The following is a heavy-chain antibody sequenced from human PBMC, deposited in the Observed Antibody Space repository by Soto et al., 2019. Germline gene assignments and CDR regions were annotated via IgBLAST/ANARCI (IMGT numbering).Heavy chain of an antibody. Sequence: SETLSLTCTVSGGSISSYDWSWIRKTAGKGLEWIGRIYTSGSTNYNPSLKSRVTMSVDTSKNQFSLKLSSVTAADTAVYYCARAVSSGWYTFYFAYWGQGTLVTVS. CDR2: IYTSGST. V-gene: IGHV4-4*07. D-gene: IGHD6-19*01. CDR3: ARAVSSGWYTFYFAY. J-gene: IGHJ4*02. CDR1: GGSISSYD.